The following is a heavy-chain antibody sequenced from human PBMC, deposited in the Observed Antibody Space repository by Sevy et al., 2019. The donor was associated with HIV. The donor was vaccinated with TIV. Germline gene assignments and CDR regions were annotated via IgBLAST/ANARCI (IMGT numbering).Heavy chain of an antibody. V-gene: IGHV1-18*01. J-gene: IGHJ4*02. CDR3: ARAYCSGGRCYSLAY. D-gene: IGHD2-15*01. CDR1: GYTFTTYR. CDR2: VSAHNGDT. Sequence: ASVKVSCKASGYTFTTYRISWVRQAPGQGLEWMGWVSAHNGDTNYVQKLQGRVTMTTDTSTSTAYMELRSLRSDDTAGYYCARAYCSGGRCYSLAYWGQGSLVTVSS.